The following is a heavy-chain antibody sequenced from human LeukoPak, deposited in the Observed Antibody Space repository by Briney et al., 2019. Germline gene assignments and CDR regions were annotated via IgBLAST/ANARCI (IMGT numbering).Heavy chain of an antibody. D-gene: IGHD7-27*01. CDR1: GFALSSHW. CDR3: TRGHWGLDY. Sequence: GGSLRLSCAASGFALSSHWMTWVRQVPGRGPEWVANVNRDGSETYYLDSVKGRFTISKDNAKNSLYLQMNSLRAGDTAVYYCTRGHWGLDYWGQGTLVTVSS. V-gene: IGHV3-7*03. CDR2: VNRDGSET. J-gene: IGHJ4*02.